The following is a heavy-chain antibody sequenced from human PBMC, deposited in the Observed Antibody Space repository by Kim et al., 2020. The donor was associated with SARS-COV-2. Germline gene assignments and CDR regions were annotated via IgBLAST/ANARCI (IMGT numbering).Heavy chain of an antibody. CDR1: GFSVSDKY. J-gene: IGHJ5*02. Sequence: GGSLRLSCAASGFSVSDKYMTWVRQAPGKGLEWVSVIFSGGNIYYADSVKGRFTISRDNAKNTLYLQMNSLRPEDTAVYYCARGISQVGSELRLDPWGQGTLVTVSS. V-gene: IGHV3-66*01. CDR3: ARGISQVGSELRLDP. CDR2: IFSGGNI. D-gene: IGHD3-10*01.